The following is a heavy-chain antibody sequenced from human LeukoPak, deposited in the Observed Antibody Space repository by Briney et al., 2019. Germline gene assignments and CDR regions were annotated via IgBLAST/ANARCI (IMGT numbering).Heavy chain of an antibody. J-gene: IGHJ4*02. CDR1: GFTFSSYP. D-gene: IGHD4-17*01. CDR2: ISGSGGST. CDR3: AKGPPRRLRPYYFDY. Sequence: GGSLRLSCAASGFTFSSYPMSWVRQAPGKGLEWVSAISGSGGSTYYADSVKGRFTISRDNSKNTLYLQMNSLRAEDTAVYYCAKGPPRRLRPYYFDYWGQGTLVTVSS. V-gene: IGHV3-23*01.